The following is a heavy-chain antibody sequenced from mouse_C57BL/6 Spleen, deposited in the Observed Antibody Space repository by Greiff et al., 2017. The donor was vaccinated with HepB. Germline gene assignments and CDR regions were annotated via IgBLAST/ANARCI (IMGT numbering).Heavy chain of an antibody. CDR1: GFTFSDYY. V-gene: IGHV5-12*01. CDR2: ISNGGGST. D-gene: IGHD2-3*01. CDR3: ARLDDGWYFDV. Sequence: DVKLVESGGGLVQPGGSLKLSCAASGFTFSDYYMYWVRQTPEKRLEWVAYISNGGGSTYYPDTVKGRFTISRDNAKNTLYLQMSRLKSEDTAMYYCARLDDGWYFDVWGTGTTVTVSS. J-gene: IGHJ1*03.